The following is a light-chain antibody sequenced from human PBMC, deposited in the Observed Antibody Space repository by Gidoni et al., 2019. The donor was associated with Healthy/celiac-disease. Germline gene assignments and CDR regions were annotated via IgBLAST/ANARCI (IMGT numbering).Light chain of an antibody. CDR2: GKN. Sequence: PVLVIYGKNNRPSGIPDRFSGSSSGNTASLTITGAQAEDEADYYCNSRDSSGNLYVFGTGTKVTVL. CDR3: NSRDSSGNLYV. J-gene: IGLJ1*01. V-gene: IGLV3-19*01.